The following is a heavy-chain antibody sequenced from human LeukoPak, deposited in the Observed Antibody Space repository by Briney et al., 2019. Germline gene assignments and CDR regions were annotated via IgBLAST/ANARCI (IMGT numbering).Heavy chain of an antibody. CDR1: GYTFTSYY. V-gene: IGHV1-46*01. CDR3: ARDRGLWTRRGEYNYGMDV. Sequence: GASVKVSCKASGYTFTSYYMHWVRQAPGQGLEWMGIINPSGGSTSYAQKFQGRVTMTRDTSTSTVYMELSSLRSEDTAVYYCARDRGLWTRRGEYNYGMDVWGQGTTVTVSS. CDR2: INPSGGST. D-gene: IGHD2-21*01. J-gene: IGHJ6*02.